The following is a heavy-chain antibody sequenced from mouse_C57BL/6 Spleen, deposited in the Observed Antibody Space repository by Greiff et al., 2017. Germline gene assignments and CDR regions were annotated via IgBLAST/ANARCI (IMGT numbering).Heavy chain of an antibody. D-gene: IGHD1-1*01. J-gene: IGHJ2*01. CDR1: GFTFSSYA. V-gene: IGHV5-9-1*02. CDR3: TREGYGSSYCDY. CDR2: ISSGGDYI. Sequence: EVKLMESGEGLVKPGGSLKLSCAASGFTFSSYAMSWVRQTPEKRLEWVAYISSGGDYIYYADTVKGRFTISRDNARNTLYLQMSSLKSEDTAMYYCTREGYGSSYCDYWGQGTTLTVSS.